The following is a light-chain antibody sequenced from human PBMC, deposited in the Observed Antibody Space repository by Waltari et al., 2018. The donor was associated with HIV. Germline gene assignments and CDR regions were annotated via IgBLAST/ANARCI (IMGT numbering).Light chain of an antibody. Sequence: EIVLTQSPGTLSSSPGERAILSCRASKTISSSNIAWYQQRPGQAPRLLMYSTSRRATGIPDRFSGSGSGTDFTLTINRLEPEDFAVFYCQQYGTVPITFGGGTKVEIK. V-gene: IGKV3-20*01. CDR2: STS. CDR3: QQYGTVPIT. CDR1: KTISSSN. J-gene: IGKJ4*01.